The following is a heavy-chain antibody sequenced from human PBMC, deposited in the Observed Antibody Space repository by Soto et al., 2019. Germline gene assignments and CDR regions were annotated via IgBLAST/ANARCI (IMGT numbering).Heavy chain of an antibody. Sequence: QVQLQQWGAGLLKPSETLSLTCAVYGGSFSGYYWRWLRQPPGKWLEWIGEINHSGSTNYNPSLKSRVTISVDTSKNQFSLKLSSVTAADTAVYYCASLHRKDYARGLRYFDYWGQGTLVTVSS. J-gene: IGHJ4*02. D-gene: IGHD4-17*01. CDR3: ASLHRKDYARGLRYFDY. CDR2: INHSGST. CDR1: GGSFSGYY. V-gene: IGHV4-34*01.